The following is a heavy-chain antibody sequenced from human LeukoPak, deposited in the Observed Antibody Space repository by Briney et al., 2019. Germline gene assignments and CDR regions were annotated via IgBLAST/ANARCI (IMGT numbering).Heavy chain of an antibody. V-gene: IGHV1-18*01. CDR2: ISAYNGNT. CDR1: GYTFTSYG. D-gene: IGHD6-19*01. J-gene: IGHJ6*03. CDR3: ARFPYSSGWYQHYYYYYMDV. Sequence: ASVKVSCKASGYTFTSYGISWVRQAPGQGLEWMGWISAYNGNTNYAQKLQGRVTMTTDTSTSTAYMELRGLRSDDTAVYYCARFPYSSGWYQHYYYYYMDVWGKGTTVTISS.